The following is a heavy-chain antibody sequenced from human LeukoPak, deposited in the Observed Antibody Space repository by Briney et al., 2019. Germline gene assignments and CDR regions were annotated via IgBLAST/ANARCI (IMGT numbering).Heavy chain of an antibody. CDR1: GYTFTSYG. D-gene: IGHD2-2*01. CDR3: AREVNGGVVDY. Sequence: WASVKVSCKASGYTFTSYGISWVRQAPGKGLEWMGWISGYNGNTNYAQKLQGRVTMTTDTSTSTVYMELRSLRSDDTAVYYCAREVNGGVVDYWGQGTLVTVSS. V-gene: IGHV1-18*01. J-gene: IGHJ4*02. CDR2: ISGYNGNT.